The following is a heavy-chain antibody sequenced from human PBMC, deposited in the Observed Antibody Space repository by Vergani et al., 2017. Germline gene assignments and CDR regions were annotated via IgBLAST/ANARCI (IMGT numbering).Heavy chain of an antibody. CDR3: ARHRQYYGSGSYYIPGWFDP. J-gene: IGHJ5*02. CDR1: GYSFTSYW. Sequence: EVQLVQSGAEVKKPGESLKISCKGSGYSFTSYWIGWVRQMPGKGLEWMGIIYPGDSDTRYSPSFQGQVTISADKSISPAYLQWSSLKASDTAMYYCARHRQYYGSGSYYIPGWFDPWGQGTLVTVSS. CDR2: IYPGDSDT. D-gene: IGHD3-10*01. V-gene: IGHV5-51*01.